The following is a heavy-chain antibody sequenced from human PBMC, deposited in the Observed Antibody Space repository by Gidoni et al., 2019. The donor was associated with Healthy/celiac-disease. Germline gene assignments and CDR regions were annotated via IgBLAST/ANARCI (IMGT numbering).Heavy chain of an antibody. V-gene: IGHV4-34*01. J-gene: IGHJ6*02. Sequence: QVQLQQWGAGLLKPSETLSLTCAVYGGSFSGYYWSWIRQPPGKGLEWIGEINHSGSTNYNPSLKLSSVTAADTAVYYCARVRLFGVTFLRGYYYGMDVWGQGTTVTVSS. CDR1: GGSFSGYY. CDR2: INHSGST. CDR3: MDV. D-gene: IGHD3-3*01.